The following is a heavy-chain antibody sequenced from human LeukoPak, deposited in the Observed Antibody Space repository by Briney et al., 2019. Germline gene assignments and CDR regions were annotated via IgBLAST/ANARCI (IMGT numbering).Heavy chain of an antibody. V-gene: IGHV4-59*01. CDR2: TYYSGST. CDR1: GGSISSYY. CDR3: ARSFGVLRFLEWLFPGWFDP. Sequence: PSETLSLTCTVSGGSISSYYWSWIRQPPGKGLEWIGYTYYSGSTDYNPSLKSRVTISVDTSKNQFSLKLSSVTAADTAVYYCARSFGVLRFLEWLFPGWFDPWGQGTLVTVSS. D-gene: IGHD3-3*01. J-gene: IGHJ5*02.